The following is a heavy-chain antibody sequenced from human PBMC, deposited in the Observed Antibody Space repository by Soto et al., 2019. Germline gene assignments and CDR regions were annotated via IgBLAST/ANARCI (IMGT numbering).Heavy chain of an antibody. CDR2: IYSDGTT. CDR1: GFTVSINY. CDR3: AILSN. Sequence: GGSLKISCAASGFTVSINYMNWVRQAPGKGLEWLSIIYSDGTTYYADSVKGRFTISRDNFKNTLYLQMNNLRAEDTAVYYCAILSNWGQGTLVTVAS. D-gene: IGHD6-6*01. J-gene: IGHJ4*02. V-gene: IGHV3-53*01.